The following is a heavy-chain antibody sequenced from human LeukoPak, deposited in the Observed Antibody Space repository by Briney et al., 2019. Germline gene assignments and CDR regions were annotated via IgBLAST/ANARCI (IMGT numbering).Heavy chain of an antibody. D-gene: IGHD1-14*01. CDR1: GGSISSYY. CDR3: ARGRKRSDAFDI. V-gene: IGHV4-59*01. CDR2: IYYSGST. Sequence: PSETLSLTCTVSGGSISSYYWSWIRQPPGKGLEWIGYIYYSGSTNYNPSLESRVTISVDTSKNQFSLKLSSVTAADTAVYYCARGRKRSDAFDIWGQGTMVTVSS. J-gene: IGHJ3*02.